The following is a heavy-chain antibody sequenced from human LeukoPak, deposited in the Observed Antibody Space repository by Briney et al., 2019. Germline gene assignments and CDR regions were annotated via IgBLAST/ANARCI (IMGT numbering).Heavy chain of an antibody. J-gene: IGHJ5*02. V-gene: IGHV4-38-2*01. Sequence: SETLSLTCAVSGYSISSGYYWGWIRQSPGKGLEWIGTIYYSGSTYYNPSLKSRVTISIDTSKNQFSLKLSSVTAANTAVYYCARDSSISCFFTWGQGTLVTVSS. CDR2: IYYSGST. D-gene: IGHD6-13*01. CDR3: ARDSSISCFFT. CDR1: GYSISSGYY.